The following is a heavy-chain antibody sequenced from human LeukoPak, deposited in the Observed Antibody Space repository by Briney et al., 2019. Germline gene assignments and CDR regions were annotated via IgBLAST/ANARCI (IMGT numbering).Heavy chain of an antibody. Sequence: ASVKVSCKASGYTFTSYDINWVRQATGQGLEWMGWMNPNSGNTGYAQKFQGRVTMTRNTSISTAYMELSSLRSEDTAVYYCARGVGANYGMDVWGQGTTVTVSS. J-gene: IGHJ6*02. CDR2: MNPNSGNT. CDR1: GYTFTSYD. V-gene: IGHV1-8*01. CDR3: ARGVGANYGMDV.